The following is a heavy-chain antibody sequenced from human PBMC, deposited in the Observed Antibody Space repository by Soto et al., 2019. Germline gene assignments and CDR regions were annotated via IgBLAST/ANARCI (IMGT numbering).Heavy chain of an antibody. CDR1: GGSFSGYY. CDR3: ARGMQEVVTSDYYYYMDV. V-gene: IGHV4-34*01. CDR2: INHSGST. J-gene: IGHJ6*03. Sequence: QVQLQQWGAGLLKPSETLSLTCAVYGGSFSGYYWSWIRQPPGKGRGWIGEINHSGSTNYNPSLKNRVTISVDTSKNQFSLKLSSVTAADTAVYYCARGMQEVVTSDYYYYMDVWGKGTTVTVSS. D-gene: IGHD6-13*01.